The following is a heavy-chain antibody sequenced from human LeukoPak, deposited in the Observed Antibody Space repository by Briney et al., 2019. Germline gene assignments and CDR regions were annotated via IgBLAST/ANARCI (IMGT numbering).Heavy chain of an antibody. V-gene: IGHV7-4-1*02. CDR3: ARAEGPTAFYFHMDV. Sequence: GASVKVSCKASGYTFTGYYMHWVRQAPGQGLEWMGWINPDTGNPTYAQGFTGRFVFSLDTSVSTAYLQISSLKPEDTAVYYCARAEGPTAFYFHMDVWGKGTTVTVSS. J-gene: IGHJ6*03. CDR1: GYTFTGYY. D-gene: IGHD1-14*01. CDR2: INPDTGNP.